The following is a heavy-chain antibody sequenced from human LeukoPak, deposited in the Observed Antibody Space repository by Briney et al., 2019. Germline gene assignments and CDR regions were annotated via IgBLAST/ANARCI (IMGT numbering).Heavy chain of an antibody. CDR1: GFTYSRYE. V-gene: IGHV3-48*03. D-gene: IGHD3-10*02. Sequence: GGSLRLSCAASGFTYSRYEMNWVRQAPGKGLEWVSYISSSGSTIYYADSVKGRFAISRDNAKNSLYLQMNSLRAEDTAVYYCAELGITMIGGVWGKGTTVTISS. CDR3: AELGITMIGGV. CDR2: ISSSGSTI. J-gene: IGHJ6*04.